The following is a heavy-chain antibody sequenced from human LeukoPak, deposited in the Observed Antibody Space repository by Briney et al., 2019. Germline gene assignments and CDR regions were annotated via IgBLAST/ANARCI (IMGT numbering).Heavy chain of an antibody. CDR2: INPNSGGT. V-gene: IGHV1-2*06. Sequence: GASVKVSCKASGYTFTGYYMHWVRQAPGQGLEWMGRINPNSGGTNYAQKFQGRVTMTRDTSISTAYMELSRLRSEDTTVYYCAREHAGYSYGFDYWGQGTLVTVSS. D-gene: IGHD5-18*01. CDR1: GYTFTGYY. CDR3: AREHAGYSYGFDY. J-gene: IGHJ4*02.